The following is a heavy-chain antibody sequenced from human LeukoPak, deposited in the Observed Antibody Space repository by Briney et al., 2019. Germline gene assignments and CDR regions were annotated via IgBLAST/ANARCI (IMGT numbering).Heavy chain of an antibody. J-gene: IGHJ4*02. Sequence: ASVKVSCKVSGYTXTELSMHWVRQAPGKGLEWMGGFDPEDGETIYAQKFQGRVTMTEDTCTDTAYMELSSLRSKDTAVYYCATLMYSSSWYYLLYWGQGTLVTVSS. CDR2: FDPEDGET. CDR3: ATLMYSSSWYYLLY. V-gene: IGHV1-24*01. D-gene: IGHD6-13*01. CDR1: GYTXTELS.